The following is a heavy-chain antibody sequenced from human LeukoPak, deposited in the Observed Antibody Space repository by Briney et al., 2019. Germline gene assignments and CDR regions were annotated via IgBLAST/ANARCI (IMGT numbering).Heavy chain of an antibody. V-gene: IGHV5-51*01. Sequence: GESLKIFCRGSGYTFTNYWIGWVRQMPGKGLEWMGTIYPGDSDTRYSPSFQGQVTISADKSISTAYLQSSSLKAADTAMYYCARGPTFYDSSGYYRVYYMDVWGKGTTVTVSS. CDR1: GYTFTNYW. CDR3: ARGPTFYDSSGYYRVYYMDV. CDR2: IYPGDSDT. J-gene: IGHJ6*03. D-gene: IGHD3-22*01.